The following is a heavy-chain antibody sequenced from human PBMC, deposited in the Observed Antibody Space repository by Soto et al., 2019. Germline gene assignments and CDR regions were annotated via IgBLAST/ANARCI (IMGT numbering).Heavy chain of an antibody. CDR1: GFTVSSHA. Sequence: EVQVLESGGGLVQPGGSLRLSCEGSGFTVSSHAMTWIRQATGKGTEWVSTVTADGGTYYADSVKGRFAMSRDTSENTRYLQMNSLGAEDTAAYYCAPHVSCSGGSCQYDAFAIRGQGTMVTVSS. J-gene: IGHJ3*02. V-gene: IGHV3-23*01. CDR3: APHVSCSGGSCQYDAFAI. CDR2: VTADGGT. D-gene: IGHD2-15*01.